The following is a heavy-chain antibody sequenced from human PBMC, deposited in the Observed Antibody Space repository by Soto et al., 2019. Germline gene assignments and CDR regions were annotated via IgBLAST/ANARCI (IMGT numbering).Heavy chain of an antibody. D-gene: IGHD5-12*01. Sequence: ASVKVSCKAPGYSFTNYYMQWVRLAPGQGLEWMGLINPHGGNTIYAQNFQGRVTMTRDTSTSTVYMELSSLRSDDTAVYYCAGGSGYENLDYWGQGTLVTV. CDR3: AGGSGYENLDY. V-gene: IGHV1-46*01. CDR1: GYSFTNYY. J-gene: IGHJ4*02. CDR2: INPHGGNT.